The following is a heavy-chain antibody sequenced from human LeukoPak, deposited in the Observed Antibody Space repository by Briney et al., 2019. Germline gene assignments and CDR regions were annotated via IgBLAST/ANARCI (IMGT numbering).Heavy chain of an antibody. V-gene: IGHV4-59*08. Sequence: KPSETLSLTCTVSGGSLSLYYWSWIRQPPGKGLEWIGFIYYSGSTYYNPSLKSRVTFSVDASKNQFSLKLSSVTAADTAVYYCARLRGSGSWFFDYWGQGILVTVSS. D-gene: IGHD3-10*01. CDR2: IYYSGST. CDR3: ARLRGSGSWFFDY. J-gene: IGHJ4*02. CDR1: GGSLSLYY.